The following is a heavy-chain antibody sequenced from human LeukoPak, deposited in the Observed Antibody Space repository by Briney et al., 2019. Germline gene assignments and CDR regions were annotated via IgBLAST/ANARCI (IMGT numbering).Heavy chain of an antibody. V-gene: IGHV1-8*01. Sequence: ASVKVSCKASGYTFTSYDFNWVRQATGQRPEWMGWISPNSGDTGYAQKFQGRVAMARDTSTSTVYMELSSLRSEDTAVYYCATWGSSSSPLPTMDVWGQGTTVTVSS. CDR1: GYTFTSYD. J-gene: IGHJ6*02. D-gene: IGHD6-13*01. CDR2: ISPNSGDT. CDR3: ATWGSSSSPLPTMDV.